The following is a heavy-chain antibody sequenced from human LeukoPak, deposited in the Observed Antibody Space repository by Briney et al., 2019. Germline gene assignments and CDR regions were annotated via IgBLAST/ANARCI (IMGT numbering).Heavy chain of an antibody. Sequence: VASVKVSCKASGYTFTSYGISWVRQAPGQGLEWMGWISAYNGNTNYAQKLQGRVTMTTDTSTSTAYMELRSLRSDDTAVYYCARVREVHAREYFQHWGQGTLVTVSS. J-gene: IGHJ1*01. CDR1: GYTFTSYG. D-gene: IGHD5-24*01. V-gene: IGHV1-18*01. CDR3: ARVREVHAREYFQH. CDR2: ISAYNGNT.